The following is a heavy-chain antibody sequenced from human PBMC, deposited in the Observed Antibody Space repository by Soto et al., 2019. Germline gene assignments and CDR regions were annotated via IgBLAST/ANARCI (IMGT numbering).Heavy chain of an antibody. Sequence: EVQLLESGGGLVQPGGSLRLSCVASGFRFTSYAMSWVRQAPGKGLEWVSVISGSDGSANYADSVKGRFTISRDNSKNTVDLEMNSLRAEDTAVYYCAKDILTSAWTFDLIFDYWGLGTLVTVSS. CDR2: ISGSDGSA. CDR1: GFRFTSYA. CDR3: AKDILTSAWTFDLIFDY. D-gene: IGHD6-19*01. V-gene: IGHV3-23*01. J-gene: IGHJ4*02.